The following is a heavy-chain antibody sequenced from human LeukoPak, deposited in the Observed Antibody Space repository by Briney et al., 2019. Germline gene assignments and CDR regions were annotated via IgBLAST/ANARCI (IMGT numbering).Heavy chain of an antibody. D-gene: IGHD5-12*01. CDR1: GGSISSGYY. V-gene: IGHV4-38-2*02. J-gene: IGHJ4*02. CDR2: IYRSGST. Sequence: SQTLSLTCTVSGGSISSGYYWGWIRQPPGKGLEWIGSIYRSGSTYYNPSLKSRVTISVDTSKNQFSLKPSSVTAADTAVYYCARGGSSGYGLADYWGQGTLVTVSS. CDR3: ARGGSSGYGLADY.